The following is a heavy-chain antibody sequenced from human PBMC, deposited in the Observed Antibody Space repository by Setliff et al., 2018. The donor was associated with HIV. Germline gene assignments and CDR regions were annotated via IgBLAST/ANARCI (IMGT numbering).Heavy chain of an antibody. CDR2: IHYNGRT. V-gene: IGHV4-39*07. Sequence: SETLSLTCTVSGDSITNDDYYWGWIRQPPGKGLEWIAIIHYNGRTYYDPSLKSRVTMSIDTSKNQFSLKLHSLIAADTAMYYCARGRWDMAAAGTTEYFQYWGQGTLVTVSS. D-gene: IGHD6-13*01. CDR3: ARGRWDMAAAGTTEYFQY. J-gene: IGHJ1*01. CDR1: GDSITNDDYY.